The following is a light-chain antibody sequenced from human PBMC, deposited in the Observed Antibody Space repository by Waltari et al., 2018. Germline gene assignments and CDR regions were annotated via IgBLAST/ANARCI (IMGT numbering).Light chain of an antibody. CDR3: SSYTSSSTWV. Sequence: QSALTQPASVSGSPGQSITISCTGTSSDVGGYNYVSWYQQHPGKAPKLMIYVVSNRPSGVSNRFSGSKSDNTASLTISGLQAEDEADYYCSSYTSSSTWVFGGGTKLTVL. J-gene: IGLJ3*02. V-gene: IGLV2-14*03. CDR2: VVS. CDR1: SSDVGGYNY.